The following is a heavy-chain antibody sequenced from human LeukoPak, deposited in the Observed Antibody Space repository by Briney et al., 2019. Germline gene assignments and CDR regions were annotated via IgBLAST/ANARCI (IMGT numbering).Heavy chain of an antibody. V-gene: IGHV1-3*01. CDR3: ARAYCGSPNCSPRGY. CDR1: GYTFNNYA. J-gene: IGHJ4*02. CDR2: ISGGNGNT. D-gene: IGHD2-2*01. Sequence: GASVKVSCKASGYTFNNYAIHWVRQAPGQGLEWMGWISGGNGNTKYSQKFQGRVTITRDTSATTAYMELNSLRSEDTAVYYCARAYCGSPNCSPRGYWGQGTLVTVSS.